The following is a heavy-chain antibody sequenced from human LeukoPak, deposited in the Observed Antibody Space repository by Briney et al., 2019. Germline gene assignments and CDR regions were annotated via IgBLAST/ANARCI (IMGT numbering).Heavy chain of an antibody. Sequence: LSETLSLTCTVSGGSISSSSYYWGWIRQPPGKGLEWIGSIYYSGSTYYSPSLKSRVTISVDTSKNQFSLKLSSVTAADTAVYYCARLLIAGATGGSAFDIWGQGTMVTVSS. CDR3: ARLLIAGATGGSAFDI. D-gene: IGHD1-26*01. CDR2: IYYSGST. J-gene: IGHJ3*02. CDR1: GGSISSSSYY. V-gene: IGHV4-39*01.